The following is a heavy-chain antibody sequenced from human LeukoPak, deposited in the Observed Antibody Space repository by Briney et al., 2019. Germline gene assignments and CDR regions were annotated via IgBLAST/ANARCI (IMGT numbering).Heavy chain of an antibody. CDR2: IWSDGSNT. J-gene: IGHJ4*02. CDR1: GFSFSSYG. Sequence: PGGSLRLSCAASGFSFSSYGMHWVRQAPGKGLEWVAVIWSDGSNTYYAESVKGRFTISRDNSKNTLYLQMNSLRAEDTAVYYCAKSNARLVAVTVDYWGQGALVPVSS. CDR3: AKSNARLVAVTVDY. V-gene: IGHV3-33*06. D-gene: IGHD2-21*02.